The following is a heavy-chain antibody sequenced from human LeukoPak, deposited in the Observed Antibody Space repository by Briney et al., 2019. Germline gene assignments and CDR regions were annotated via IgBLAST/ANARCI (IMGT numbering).Heavy chain of an antibody. J-gene: IGHJ4*02. CDR2: IYHSGST. Sequence: SETLSLTCAVSGGSLSSGGYSWSWIRQPPGKGLEWIGYIYHSGSTYYNPSLKSRVTISVDRSKNQFSLKLSSVTAADTAVYYCARGYSGYAKLPDYWGQGTLVTVSS. CDR3: ARGYSGYAKLPDY. CDR1: GGSLSSGGYS. V-gene: IGHV4-30-2*01. D-gene: IGHD5-12*01.